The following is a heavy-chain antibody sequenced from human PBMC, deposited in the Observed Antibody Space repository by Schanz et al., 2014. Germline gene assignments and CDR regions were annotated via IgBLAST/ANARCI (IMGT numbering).Heavy chain of an antibody. CDR3: AGGRAVVTPLDF. CDR2: ISYDGGHK. Sequence: VQLVESEGGLVQPGRSLRLSCAASGFTFSSYAMHWVRQAPGRGLQWVALISYDGGHKYYADSVKGRFTISRDNXXHTLYLQMSSLRPXXTAVYFCAGGRAVVTPLDFWGQGTLVTVSS. CDR1: GFTFSSYA. D-gene: IGHD2-15*01. J-gene: IGHJ4*02. V-gene: IGHV3-30*04.